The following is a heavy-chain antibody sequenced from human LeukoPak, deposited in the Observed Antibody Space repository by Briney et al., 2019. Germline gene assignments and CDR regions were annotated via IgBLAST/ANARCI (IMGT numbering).Heavy chain of an antibody. CDR3: ARAVATFDY. CDR2: IWSDGNNK. Sequence: GGSLRLSCAASGFTFSNYDMHWVRQAPGKGLEWVAVIWSDGNNKYYADSVKGRFTISRDSSKNTLYLQMSSLRAEDTAVYYCARAVATFDYWGQGTLVTVSS. J-gene: IGHJ4*02. D-gene: IGHD6-19*01. V-gene: IGHV3-33*01. CDR1: GFTFSNYD.